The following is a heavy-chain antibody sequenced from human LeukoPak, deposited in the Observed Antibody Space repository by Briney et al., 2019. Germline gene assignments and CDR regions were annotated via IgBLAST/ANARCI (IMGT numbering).Heavy chain of an antibody. CDR1: GFTFSNAW. D-gene: IGHD4-17*01. J-gene: IGHJ3*02. CDR2: ISSSGRTT. V-gene: IGHV3-48*01. Sequence: GGSLRLSCAASGFTFSNAWMNWVRQAPGKGLEWISYISSSGRTTNYADSVKGRFTISRDNSKNTLYLQMNSLRAEDTAVYYCAKITVTTSNVAAFDIWGQGTMVTVSS. CDR3: AKITVTTSNVAAFDI.